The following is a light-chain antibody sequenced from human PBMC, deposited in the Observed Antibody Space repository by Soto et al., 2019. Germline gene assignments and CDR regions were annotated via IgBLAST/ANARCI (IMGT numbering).Light chain of an antibody. Sequence: ALTQPASVSGSPGQSITISCTGTSSDVGNYNYVSWYQQYPGRVPKLLIYMVSNRPSGVSNRFSGSKSGNTASLTISGLQAEDEADYFCTSPTPGSLYVFGTGTQLTVL. CDR2: MVS. J-gene: IGLJ1*01. CDR1: SSDVGNYNY. CDR3: TSPTPGSLYV. V-gene: IGLV2-14*01.